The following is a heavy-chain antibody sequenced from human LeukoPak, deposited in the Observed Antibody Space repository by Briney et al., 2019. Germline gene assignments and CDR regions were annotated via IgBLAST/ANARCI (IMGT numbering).Heavy chain of an antibody. CDR3: AKRSGYTTGWFFDF. CDR2: ISGSGDNT. CDR1: GVIISSYA. J-gene: IGHJ4*02. D-gene: IGHD6-19*01. Sequence: GGSLRLSCAASGVIISSYAMSWVRQAPGKGLEWVSSISGSGDNTYYAESVKGRFTISGDNSKNTLFLQMNSLRAEDTAVFYCAKRSGYTTGWFFDFWGQGTLVTVSS. V-gene: IGHV3-23*01.